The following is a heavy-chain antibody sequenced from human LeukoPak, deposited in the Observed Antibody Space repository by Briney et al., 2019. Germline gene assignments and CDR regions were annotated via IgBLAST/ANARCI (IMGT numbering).Heavy chain of an antibody. J-gene: IGHJ4*02. Sequence: GGSLRLSCAASGFTFSNYAMAWVRQAPGKGLEWVSVITDNSDTIYNADSVKGRFTVSRDNSKKIVYMQMNSLRAEDTAVYYCTRYDISTFARRAFDYWGQGTLVAVSS. V-gene: IGHV3-23*01. D-gene: IGHD3/OR15-3a*01. CDR1: GFTFSNYA. CDR2: ITDNSDTI. CDR3: TRYDISTFARRAFDY.